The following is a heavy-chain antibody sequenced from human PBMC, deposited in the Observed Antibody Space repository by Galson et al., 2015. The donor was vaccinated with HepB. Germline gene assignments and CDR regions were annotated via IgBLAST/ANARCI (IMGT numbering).Heavy chain of an antibody. V-gene: IGHV2-70*04. J-gene: IGHJ4*02. CDR1: GFSLSTSGMR. CDR3: ARSDPSSSWYPNYFDY. CDR2: IDWGDDK. D-gene: IGHD6-13*01. Sequence: PALVKPTQTLTLTCTFSGFSLSTSGMRVSWIRQPPGKALEWLARIDWGDDKFYSTSLKTRLTISKDTSKNQVVLTMTNMDPVDTATYYCARSDPSSSWYPNYFDYWGQGTLVTVSS.